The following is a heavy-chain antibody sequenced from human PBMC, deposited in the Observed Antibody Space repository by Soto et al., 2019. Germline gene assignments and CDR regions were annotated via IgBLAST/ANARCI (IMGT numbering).Heavy chain of an antibody. CDR2: IDPSDSYT. CDR3: ASHSFFATGWATHPQVWFDP. V-gene: IGHV5-10-1*01. J-gene: IGHJ5*02. CDR1: GYSFTSDW. D-gene: IGHD6-19*01. Sequence: GESLKISCKGSGYSFTSDWISWVRQMPGKGLEWMGRIDPSDSYTKYSPSFQGHVTISADRSVSTAYLQWSSLKASDTAMYYCASHSFFATGWATHPQVWFDPWGQGTLVTVSS.